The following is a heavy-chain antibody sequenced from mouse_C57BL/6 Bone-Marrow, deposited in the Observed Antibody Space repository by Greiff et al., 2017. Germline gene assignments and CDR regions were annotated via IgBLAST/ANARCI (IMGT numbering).Heavy chain of an antibody. D-gene: IGHD2-2*01. V-gene: IGHV1-9*01. Sequence: QVQLKQSGAELMKPGASVKLSCKATGYTFTGYWIEWVKQRPGHGLEWIGEILPGSGSTNYNEKFKGKATFTADTYSNTAYMQLRILTTEDSAIYYCARYLHGYPLAMDYWGPGTSVTVSS. J-gene: IGHJ4*01. CDR2: ILPGSGST. CDR3: ARYLHGYPLAMDY. CDR1: GYTFTGYW.